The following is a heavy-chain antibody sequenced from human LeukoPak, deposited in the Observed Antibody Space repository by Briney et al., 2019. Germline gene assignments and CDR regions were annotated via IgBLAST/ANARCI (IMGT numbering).Heavy chain of an antibody. CDR2: IYTRGST. CDR1: GGSISSYY. D-gene: IGHD3-22*01. CDR3: AGEGHYYDSSGYYYGGEDY. Sequence: KASETLSLTCTVSGGSISSYYWSWIRQPAGKGLEWIGRIYTRGSTNYNPSLKSRVTMSVDTSKNQFSLTLSSVTAADTAVYYCAGEGHYYDSSGYYYGGEDYWGQGTLVTVSS. V-gene: IGHV4-4*07. J-gene: IGHJ4*02.